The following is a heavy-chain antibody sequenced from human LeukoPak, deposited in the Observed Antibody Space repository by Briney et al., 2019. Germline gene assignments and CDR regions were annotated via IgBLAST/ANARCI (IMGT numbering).Heavy chain of an antibody. CDR3: AKDGGYCSGGSCYSFFDY. Sequence: GGSLRLSCAASGFTFSSYGMHWVRQAPGKGLEWVAVISYDGSNKYYADSVKGRFTISRDNSKNTLYLQMNSLRAEDTAVYYCAKDGGYCSGGSCYSFFDYWGQGTLVTVSS. J-gene: IGHJ4*02. CDR2: ISYDGSNK. D-gene: IGHD2-15*01. CDR1: GFTFSSYG. V-gene: IGHV3-30*18.